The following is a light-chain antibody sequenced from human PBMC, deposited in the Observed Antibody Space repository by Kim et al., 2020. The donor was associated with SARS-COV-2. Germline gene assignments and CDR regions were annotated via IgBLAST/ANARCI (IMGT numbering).Light chain of an antibody. V-gene: IGKV3-15*01. CDR2: GES. CDR3: QQYNNWPLT. CDR1: RGVGTD. J-gene: IGKJ4*01. Sequence: GSPGGRGLRTWGASRGVGTDLAWYQQRPGRAPRLLIHGESTRASGVPARFSGGGSGREFTLTIDSLQSEDLGIYFCQQYNNWPLTFGGGTKVDIK.